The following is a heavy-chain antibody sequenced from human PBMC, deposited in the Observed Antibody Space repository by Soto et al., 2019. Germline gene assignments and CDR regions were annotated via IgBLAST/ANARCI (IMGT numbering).Heavy chain of an antibody. CDR2: IYYSGST. Sequence: SETLSLTCTVSGGSISSGGYYWSWIRQHPGKGLEWIGYIYYSGSTYYNPSLKSRVTISVDTSKNQFSLKLSSVTAADTAVYYCARGINLGYCSGGSCYAGEYFQHWGQGTLVTVSS. CDR1: GGSISSGGYY. CDR3: ARGINLGYCSGGSCYAGEYFQH. D-gene: IGHD2-15*01. J-gene: IGHJ1*01. V-gene: IGHV4-31*03.